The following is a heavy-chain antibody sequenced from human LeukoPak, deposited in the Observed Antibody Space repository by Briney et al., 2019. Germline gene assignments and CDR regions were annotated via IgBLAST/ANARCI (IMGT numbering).Heavy chain of an antibody. CDR3: TTDLYGFDY. D-gene: IGHD3-16*01. CDR1: GFTFSDHS. J-gene: IGHJ4*02. Sequence: PGGSLRLSCAASGFTFSDHSMDWVRQAPGKGMEWVGRTRNKANSYTTEYAASVKGRFTISRDNSKSSLYLQMNSLRTEDTAVYYCTTDLYGFDYWGQGTLVTVSS. CDR2: TRNKANSYTT. V-gene: IGHV3-72*01.